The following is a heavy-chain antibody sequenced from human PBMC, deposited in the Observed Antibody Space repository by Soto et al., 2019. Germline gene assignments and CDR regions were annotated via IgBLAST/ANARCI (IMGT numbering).Heavy chain of an antibody. J-gene: IGHJ4*02. D-gene: IGHD5-18*01. V-gene: IGHV4-34*01. CDR3: ARGGRRGYSSGINDY. CDR2: INHSGST. Sequence: SETLSLTCAVYGGPFSGYYWSWIRQPPGKGLEWIGEINHSGSTNYNPSLKSRVTISVDTSKNQFSLKLSSVTAADTAVYYCARGGRRGYSSGINDYWGQGTLVTVSS. CDR1: GGPFSGYY.